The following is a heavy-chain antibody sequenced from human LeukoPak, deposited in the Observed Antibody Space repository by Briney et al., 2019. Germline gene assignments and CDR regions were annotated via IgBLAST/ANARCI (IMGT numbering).Heavy chain of an antibody. V-gene: IGHV3-48*01. CDR1: GFTFSSCS. J-gene: IGHJ4*02. Sequence: PGGSLRLSCAASGFTFSSCSMNWVRQAPGKGLEWVSHISSNRSHIFYADSVKGRFTISRDNAKNSLYLQMNSLRAEDTAVYYCAREGLGDDSSGYYYVNFDYWGQGTLVTVSS. CDR2: ISSNRSHI. D-gene: IGHD3-22*01. CDR3: AREGLGDDSSGYYYVNFDY.